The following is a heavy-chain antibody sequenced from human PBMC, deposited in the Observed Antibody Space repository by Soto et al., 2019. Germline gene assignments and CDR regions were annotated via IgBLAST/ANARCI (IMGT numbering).Heavy chain of an antibody. Sequence: SETLSLTCTVSGGSISSYYWGWIRQPPGKGLEWIGYIYYSGSTNYNPSFKSRLTMSIDRTRNQFSLKLSSVTAADMAVYYCARGGGYDSFDYWGQGVLVTVSS. CDR3: ARGGGYDSFDY. CDR1: GGSISSYY. V-gene: IGHV4-59*12. CDR2: IYYSGST. D-gene: IGHD5-12*01. J-gene: IGHJ4*02.